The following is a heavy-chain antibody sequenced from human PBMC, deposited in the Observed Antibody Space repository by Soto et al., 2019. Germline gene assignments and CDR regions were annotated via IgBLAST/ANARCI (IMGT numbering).Heavy chain of an antibody. CDR1: GFTVSSNY. CDR2: IYSGGST. D-gene: IGHD6-19*01. CDR3: ARSWAVAGSYDY. V-gene: IGHV3-66*01. Sequence: PGGSLRLSCAASGFTVSSNYMNWVRQAPGKGLEWVSVIYSGGSTYYADSVKGRFTISRDNSKNTLYLQMNSLRAEDTAVYYCARSWAVAGSYDYWGQGTLVTVSS. J-gene: IGHJ4*02.